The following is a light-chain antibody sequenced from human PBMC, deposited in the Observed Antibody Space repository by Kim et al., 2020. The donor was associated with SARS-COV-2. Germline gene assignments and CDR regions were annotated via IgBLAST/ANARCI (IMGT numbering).Light chain of an antibody. CDR2: DVN. J-gene: IGLJ3*02. V-gene: IGLV2-14*03. Sequence: GQSITISCTATSSDVGDDNYVSWYQQHPGKAPELMIYDVNNRPSGVSNRFSGSKSGNTASLTISGLQAEDEADYHCSSYTTSGTRVFGGGTQLTVL. CDR3: SSYTTSGTRV. CDR1: SSDVGDDNY.